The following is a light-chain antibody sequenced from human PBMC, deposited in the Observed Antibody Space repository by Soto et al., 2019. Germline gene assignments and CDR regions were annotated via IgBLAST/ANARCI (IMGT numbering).Light chain of an antibody. V-gene: IGKV1-39*01. CDR3: QQYNSYST. CDR1: QSISSY. J-gene: IGKJ1*01. Sequence: IQMTQSPSSLSGSVGDRVTITCRASQSISSYLNWYQQKPGKAPKLLIHAASSLQSGVPSRFSGSGSGTEFTLTISSLQPDDFATYYCQQYNSYSTFGQGTKVDIK. CDR2: AAS.